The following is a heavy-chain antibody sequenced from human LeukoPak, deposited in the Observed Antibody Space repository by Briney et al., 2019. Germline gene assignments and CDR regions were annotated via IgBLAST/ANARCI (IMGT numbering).Heavy chain of an antibody. Sequence: SVKVSCKASGGTFSSYAISWVRQAPGQGLEWMGRIIPILGIANYAQKFQGRVTITADKSTSTAYMELSSLRSEDTAVYYCASILQYYYDSSGKTDYYYYGMDVWGQGTTVTVSS. D-gene: IGHD3-22*01. CDR2: IIPILGIA. J-gene: IGHJ6*02. CDR1: GGTFSSYA. CDR3: ASILQYYYDSSGKTDYYYYGMDV. V-gene: IGHV1-69*04.